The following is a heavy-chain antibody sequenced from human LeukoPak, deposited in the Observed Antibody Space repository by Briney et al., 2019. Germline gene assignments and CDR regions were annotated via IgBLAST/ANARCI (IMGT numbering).Heavy chain of an antibody. J-gene: IGHJ3*02. CDR2: INPNSGGT. CDR3: ARGRDSSGYYRSFDI. V-gene: IGHV1-2*02. CDR1: GYTFTSYG. Sequence: ASVKVSCKASGYTFTSYGISWVRQAPGQGLEWMGWINPNSGGTNYAQKFQGRVTMTTDTSISTAYMELSSLRSEDTAVYYCARGRDSSGYYRSFDIWGQGTMVTVSS. D-gene: IGHD3-22*01.